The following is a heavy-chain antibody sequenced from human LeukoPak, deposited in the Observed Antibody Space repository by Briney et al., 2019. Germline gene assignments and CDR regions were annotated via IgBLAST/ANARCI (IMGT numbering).Heavy chain of an antibody. CDR1: GGSISSYY. J-gene: IGHJ4*02. CDR2: IYYSGST. Sequence: SETLSLTCTVSGGSISSYYWSWIRQPPGKGLEWIGYIYYSGSTNYNPSLKSRVTISVDTSKNQFSLKLSSVTAADTAVYYCARGDYDFWSGYNKYYFDYWGQGTLVTVSS. V-gene: IGHV4-59*01. D-gene: IGHD3-3*01. CDR3: ARGDYDFWSGYNKYYFDY.